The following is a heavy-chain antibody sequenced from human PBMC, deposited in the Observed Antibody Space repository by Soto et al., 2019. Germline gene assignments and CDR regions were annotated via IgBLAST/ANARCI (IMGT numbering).Heavy chain of an antibody. Sequence: SLRLSCAASGFTFSSYAMSWVRQAPGKGLEWVSAISGSGGSTYYADSVKGRFTISRDNSKNTLYLQMNSLRAEDTAVYYCAKDPPKSGWSGGNCYSDYRGQGTLVTVSS. J-gene: IGHJ4*01. V-gene: IGHV3-23*01. CDR3: AKDPPKSGWSGGNCYSDY. CDR2: ISGSGGST. D-gene: IGHD2-15*01. CDR1: GFTFSSYA.